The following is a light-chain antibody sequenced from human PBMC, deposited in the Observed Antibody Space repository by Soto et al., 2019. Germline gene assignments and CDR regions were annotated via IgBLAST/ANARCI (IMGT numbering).Light chain of an antibody. Sequence: EIVLTQSPATLSLSPGERATLSCRASQSVSSYLAWYQHKPGQAPRLLIYDASTRATGIPARFSGTGSGTDFTLTISRLEPEDFAPYYCQQRRDWGTFGGGTKVEFK. CDR3: QQRRDWGT. J-gene: IGKJ4*01. V-gene: IGKV3-11*01. CDR1: QSVSSY. CDR2: DAS.